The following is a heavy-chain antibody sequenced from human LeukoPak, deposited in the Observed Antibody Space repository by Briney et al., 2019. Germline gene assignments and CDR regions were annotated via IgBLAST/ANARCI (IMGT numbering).Heavy chain of an antibody. V-gene: IGHV4-39*07. D-gene: IGHD1-7*01. CDR1: GGSISSSSYY. J-gene: IGHJ5*02. Sequence: SETLSLTCSVSGGSISSSSYYWGWIRQPPGEGLEWIGNIYYSGRTYQKTSLKSRVTISIDTSKNQFSLRLTSVTAADTAFYYCARGSNSNLWYGWFDPWGQGTLVTVSS. CDR2: IYYSGRT. CDR3: ARGSNSNLWYGWFDP.